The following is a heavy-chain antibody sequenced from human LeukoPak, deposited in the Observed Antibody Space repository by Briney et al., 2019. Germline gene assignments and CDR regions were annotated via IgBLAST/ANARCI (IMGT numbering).Heavy chain of an antibody. CDR1: GFTFSSYS. D-gene: IGHD6-19*01. V-gene: IGHV3-21*01. CDR3: VRANLMAGTSAAFDI. CDR2: ISSSSSYI. J-gene: IGHJ3*02. Sequence: GGSLRLSCAASGFTFSSYSLNWVRQAPGKGLEWVSSISSSSSYIFYADSLKGRFTISRDNAKNSLSLQMNSLRAEDTAVYYCVRANLMAGTSAAFDIWGQGTMVTVSS.